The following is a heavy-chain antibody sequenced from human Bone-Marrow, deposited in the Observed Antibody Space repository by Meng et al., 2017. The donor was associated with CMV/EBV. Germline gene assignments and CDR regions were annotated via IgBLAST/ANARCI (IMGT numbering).Heavy chain of an antibody. D-gene: IGHD3-22*01. Sequence: SETLSLTCIVSGGSIRNNNYYWGWIRQPPGKGLEWIGNIFFSGSIYYNLSLKTRVTISRDLSKNQFSLMLRSITAADTAVYYCARLIATDFHESRGYYRGPMDFWGQGALVPVSS. J-gene: IGHJ4*02. CDR1: GGSIRNNNYY. V-gene: IGHV4-39*07. CDR3: ARLIATDFHESRGYYRGPMDF. CDR2: IFFSGSI.